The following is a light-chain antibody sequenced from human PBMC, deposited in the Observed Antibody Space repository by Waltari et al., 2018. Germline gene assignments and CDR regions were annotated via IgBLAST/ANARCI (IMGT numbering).Light chain of an antibody. J-gene: IGKJ4*01. CDR1: QDVTGY. Sequence: DVYLTQSPSFLSASVGDRVTITCRASQDVTGYVAWYQQEPGKAPRLLIYVTRVLQSGVPSRFSGSGSRTEFTLTISSLQPEDFATYYCQQLKHYPLTFGGGTKVEIK. V-gene: IGKV1-9*01. CDR3: QQLKHYPLT. CDR2: VTR.